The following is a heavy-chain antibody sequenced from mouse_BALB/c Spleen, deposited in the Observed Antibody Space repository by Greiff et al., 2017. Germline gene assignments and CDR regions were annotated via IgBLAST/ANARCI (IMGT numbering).Heavy chain of an antibody. Sequence: VHVKQSGAELVKPGASVKLSCTASGFNIKDTYMHWVKQRPEQGLEWIGRIDPANGNTKYDPKFQGKATITADTSSNTAYLQLSSLTSEDTAVYYCARILGGNSDRWGQGTTLTVSS. D-gene: IGHD2-1*01. CDR1: GFNIKDTY. V-gene: IGHV14-3*02. J-gene: IGHJ2*01. CDR2: IDPANGNT. CDR3: ARILGGNSDR.